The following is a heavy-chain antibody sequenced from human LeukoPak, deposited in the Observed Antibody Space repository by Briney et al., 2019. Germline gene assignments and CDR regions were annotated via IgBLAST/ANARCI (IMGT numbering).Heavy chain of an antibody. CDR3: ARGGVSRAAFDA. J-gene: IGHJ3*01. CDR2: IKEDGSEK. Sequence: GGSLRLSCVASGFIFSTSWMSWVRQAPGKGPEWVANIKEDGSEKSYVDSVKGRFTISRDNAKNSLYLEMDSLRVEDTAVYYCARGGVSRAAFDAWGQGTMVTVSS. CDR1: GFIFSTSW. V-gene: IGHV3-7*05.